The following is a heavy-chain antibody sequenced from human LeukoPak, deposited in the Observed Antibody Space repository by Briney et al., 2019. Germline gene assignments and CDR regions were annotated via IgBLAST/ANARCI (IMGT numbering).Heavy chain of an antibody. J-gene: IGHJ4*02. D-gene: IGHD3-22*01. V-gene: IGHV3-21*01. CDR2: ISSGSSYL. CDR1: GFSFSDYS. Sequence: GGFLRLSCETSGFSFSDYSMNWVRQAPGKGLEWVASISSGSSYLYYADSVKGRFTISRDNAKNSLYLHMNSLRAEDTAVYYCARDVYDRSGYYLFYFDYWGQGILVTVSS. CDR3: ARDVYDRSGYYLFYFDY.